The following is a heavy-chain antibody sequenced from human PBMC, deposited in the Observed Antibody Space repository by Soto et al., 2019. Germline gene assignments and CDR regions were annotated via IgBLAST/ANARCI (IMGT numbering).Heavy chain of an antibody. CDR2: IYWNDDK. CDR3: AHSPLHSSSWYLDY. V-gene: IGHV2-5*01. J-gene: IGHJ4*02. D-gene: IGHD6-13*01. Sequence: SGPTLVNPTQTLTLTCTFSGFSLSTSGVGVGWIRQPPGKALEWLALIYWNDDKRYSTSLKSRLTITKDTSKNPVVTTMTTMDPVDTATYYCAHSPLHSSSWYLDYWGQGTLVTVSS. CDR1: GFSLSTSGVG.